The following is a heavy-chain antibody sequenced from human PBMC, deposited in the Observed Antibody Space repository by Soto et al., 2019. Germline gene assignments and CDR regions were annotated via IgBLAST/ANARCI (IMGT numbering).Heavy chain of an antibody. J-gene: IGHJ6*01. CDR3: AHSPGYSYISDYCDGKDV. Sequence: SGPTLVNPTQTLTLTCTFSGFSLSTSGEGVGWIRQPPGKALEWLALIYWNDDKRYSPSLKSRLTITKDTSKNQVVLTMTNMDPVDTATYYCAHSPGYSYISDYCDGKDVWGQGTTDTGSS. CDR2: IYWNDDK. CDR1: GFSLSTSGEG. D-gene: IGHD5-18*01. V-gene: IGHV2-5*01.